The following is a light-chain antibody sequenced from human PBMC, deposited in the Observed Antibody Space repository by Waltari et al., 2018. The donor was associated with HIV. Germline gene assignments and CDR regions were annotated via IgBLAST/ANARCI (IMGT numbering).Light chain of an antibody. CDR2: EDN. CDR1: SGSIASNS. Sequence: NFMLTQPHSVSESPGKTVTISCTRISGSIASNSVPWYPQRPGSTPTTMIYEDNQRPPGVPDRFSGSIDSSSNSASLTISGLKTEDEGDYYCQSYDSRNHVVFGGGTKLTVL. V-gene: IGLV6-57*01. J-gene: IGLJ2*01. CDR3: QSYDSRNHVV.